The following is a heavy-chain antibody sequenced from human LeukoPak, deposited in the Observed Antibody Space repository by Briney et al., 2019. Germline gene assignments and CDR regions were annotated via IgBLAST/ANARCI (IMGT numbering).Heavy chain of an antibody. Sequence: PGGSLRLSCAASGFTFDEYAMHWVWQAPGKGLEWVSGISWNSGNIAYADSVKGRFTISRDNGKKSLYLQMNSLRAEDTALYYCATLRAYDNGDYVRDYWGQGTLVTVSS. CDR3: ATLRAYDNGDYVRDY. CDR1: GFTFDEYA. D-gene: IGHD4-17*01. CDR2: ISWNSGNI. V-gene: IGHV3-9*01. J-gene: IGHJ4*02.